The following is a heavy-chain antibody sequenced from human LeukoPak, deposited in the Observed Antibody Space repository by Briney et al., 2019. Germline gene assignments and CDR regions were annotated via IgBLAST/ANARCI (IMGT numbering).Heavy chain of an antibody. J-gene: IGHJ3*02. V-gene: IGHV1-2*02. CDR1: GYTFTGYY. CDR2: INPNSGGT. CDR3: ARDRTGKGLEGAFDI. D-gene: IGHD1-1*01. Sequence: ASVKVSCKASGYTFTGYYMHWVRQAPGQGLEWMGWINPNSGGTNYAQKFQGRVTMTRGTSISTAYMELSRLRSDDTAVYYCARDRTGKGLEGAFDIWGQGTMVTVSS.